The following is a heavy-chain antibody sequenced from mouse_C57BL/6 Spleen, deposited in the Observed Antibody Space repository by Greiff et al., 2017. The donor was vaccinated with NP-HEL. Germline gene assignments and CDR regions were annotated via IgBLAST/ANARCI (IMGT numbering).Heavy chain of an antibody. CDR2: INPGSGGT. CDR3: AREGDYGSSYGAMDY. D-gene: IGHD1-1*01. V-gene: IGHV1-54*01. Sequence: VQLQESGAELVRPGTSVKVSCQASGYAFTNYLIAWVKQRPGQGLEWIGVINPGSGGTNYNEKFKGKATLTADKSSSTAYMQLSSLTSEDSAVYFCAREGDYGSSYGAMDYWGQGTSVTVSS. J-gene: IGHJ4*01. CDR1: GYAFTNYL.